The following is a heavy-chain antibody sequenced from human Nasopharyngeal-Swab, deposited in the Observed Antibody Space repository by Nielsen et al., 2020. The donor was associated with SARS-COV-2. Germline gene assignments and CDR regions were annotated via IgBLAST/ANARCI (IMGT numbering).Heavy chain of an antibody. Sequence: SETLSLTCTVSGGSISSGGYYWSWIRQHPGKGLEWIGYIYYSGSTYYNPSLKSRVTISVDTSNNQFSLRLSSVTAADTAVYYCAREKASGWSFWGQRTLVTVSS. D-gene: IGHD6-19*01. CDR1: GGSISSGGYY. V-gene: IGHV4-31*03. CDR2: IYYSGST. CDR3: AREKASGWSF. J-gene: IGHJ4*02.